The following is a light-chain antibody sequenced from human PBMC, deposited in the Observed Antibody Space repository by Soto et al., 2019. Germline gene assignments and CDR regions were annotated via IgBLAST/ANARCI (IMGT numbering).Light chain of an antibody. CDR1: QSLGDW. CDR3: QQHRDYPHT. V-gene: IGKV1-5*03. Sequence: DIQITQSPSTLSASVGDGVTITCRASQSLGDWLAWYQQKPGTAPKLLIYRATSLEDGVRSRFSGSGYGTEFTLTIIGLQPGDSETYYFQQHRDYPHTFGGGTTLEVK. CDR2: RAT. J-gene: IGKJ4*01.